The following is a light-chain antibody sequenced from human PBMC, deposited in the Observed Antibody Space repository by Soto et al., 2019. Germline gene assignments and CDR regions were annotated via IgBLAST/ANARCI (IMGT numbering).Light chain of an antibody. CDR3: LKDSSHPQT. J-gene: IGKJ1*01. CDR2: GAS. V-gene: IGKV1-17*01. CDR1: PGIRYA. Sequence: RGTISFRVSPGIRYALGWYHQKPGSAPMRLIYGASSLQNGVPSRFGGSGSGTEFSLTISSLEPEDFAAYYCLKDSSHPQTFGSGTKVDIK.